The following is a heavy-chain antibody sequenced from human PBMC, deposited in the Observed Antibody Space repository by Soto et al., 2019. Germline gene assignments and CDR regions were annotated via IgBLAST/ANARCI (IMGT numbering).Heavy chain of an antibody. J-gene: IGHJ4*02. CDR1: GFTFSSYG. CDR3: ARAVIYSGYASALGY. D-gene: IGHD5-12*01. Sequence: QVQLVESGGGVVQPGRSLRLSCAASGFTFSSYGMHWVRQAPGKGLEWVAVIWYDGSNKYYADSVKGRFTISRDNSKNTLYLQMNSLRAEDTAVYYCARAVIYSGYASALGYWGQGTLVTVSS. CDR2: IWYDGSNK. V-gene: IGHV3-33*01.